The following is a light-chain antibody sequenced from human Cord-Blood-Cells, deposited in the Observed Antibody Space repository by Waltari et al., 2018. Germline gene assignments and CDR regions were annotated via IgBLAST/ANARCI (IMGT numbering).Light chain of an antibody. CDR1: SSDVGGYNY. V-gene: IGLV2-14*01. CDR3: SSYASSSTWV. J-gene: IGLJ3*02. Sequence: QSALTQPASVSGSPGQSITISCTGTSSDVGGYNYVSWYQQHPGKAPKLMIYDDTKRPSGLSNSFSGSKSGTPASLTISGLQAEDEADYYCSSYASSSTWVFGGGTKLTVL. CDR2: DDT.